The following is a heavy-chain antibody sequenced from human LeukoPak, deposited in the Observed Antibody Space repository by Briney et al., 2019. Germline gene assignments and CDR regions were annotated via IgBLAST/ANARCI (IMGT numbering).Heavy chain of an antibody. D-gene: IGHD2-2*01. CDR2: ISGSGGST. CDR1: GFTFSSYA. Sequence: GGSLRLSCAASGFTFSSYAMSWVRQAPGKGLEWVSAISGSGGSTYYADSVKGRFTISRDNSKNTLYLQMNSLRAEDTAVYYCWGTVRNKFWDIVVVPAAVNFDYWGQGNLVTVSS. J-gene: IGHJ4*02. V-gene: IGHV3-23*01. CDR3: WGTVRNKFWDIVVVPAAVNFDY.